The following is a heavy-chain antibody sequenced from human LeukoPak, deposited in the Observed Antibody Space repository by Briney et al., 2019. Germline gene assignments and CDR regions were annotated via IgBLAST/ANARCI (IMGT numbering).Heavy chain of an antibody. Sequence: GGSLRLSCAASGFTFNDYAMTWVRQAPGKGLEWVSLVSGSGGFTYYADSVKGRLTISRDNSKNTLYLQMHSLQAEDTAIYYCAKSSLPRGPYFGLYLDLWGRGTLVTVS. V-gene: IGHV3-23*01. D-gene: IGHD2/OR15-2a*01. CDR3: AKSSLPRGPYFGLYLDL. CDR1: GFTFNDYA. J-gene: IGHJ2*01. CDR2: VSGSGGFT.